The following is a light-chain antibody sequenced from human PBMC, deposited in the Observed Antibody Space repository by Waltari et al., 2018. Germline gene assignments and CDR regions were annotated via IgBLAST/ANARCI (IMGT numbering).Light chain of an antibody. V-gene: IGLV2-11*01. CDR3: CSYAGGYTYV. Sequence: QSALTQPRSVSGSPGQSVTIPCPVTSSHVWVYNYVFRYQHRPGKAPKLMIYNVSKRPSGVPDRFSGSKSANTASLTISGLQAEDEADYYCCSYAGGYTYVFGTGTKVTVL. CDR2: NVS. CDR1: SSHVWVYNY. J-gene: IGLJ1*01.